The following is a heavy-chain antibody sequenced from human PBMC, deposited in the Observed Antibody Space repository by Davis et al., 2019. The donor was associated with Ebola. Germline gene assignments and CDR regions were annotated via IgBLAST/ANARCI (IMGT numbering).Heavy chain of an antibody. D-gene: IGHD5-24*01. Sequence: GGSLRLSCAASGFTFSSYEMNWVRQAPGKGLEWVSYISSSGSTIYYADSVKGRFTISRDNAKNSLYLQMNSLRAEDTAVYYCARMATIYCFDYWGQGTLVTVSS. CDR2: ISSSGSTI. CDR1: GFTFSSYE. CDR3: ARMATIYCFDY. V-gene: IGHV3-48*03. J-gene: IGHJ4*02.